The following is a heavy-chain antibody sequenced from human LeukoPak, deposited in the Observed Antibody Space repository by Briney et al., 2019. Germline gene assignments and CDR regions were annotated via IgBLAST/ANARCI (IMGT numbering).Heavy chain of an antibody. V-gene: IGHV3-9*01. D-gene: IGHD3-10*01. CDR2: ISWNSGSI. CDR1: GFTFDDYA. J-gene: IGHJ4*02. CDR3: AKDPFGSWTYYTNYFDY. Sequence: GGSLRLSCAASGFTFDDYAMHWVRQAPGKGLEWVSGISWNSGSIGYADSVKGQFTISRDNAKNSLYLQMNSLETEDTAVYYRAKDPFGSWTYYTNYFDYWGQGTLVTISS.